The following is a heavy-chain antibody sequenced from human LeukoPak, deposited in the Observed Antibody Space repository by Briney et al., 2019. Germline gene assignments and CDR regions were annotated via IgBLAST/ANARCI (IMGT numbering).Heavy chain of an antibody. CDR1: GGSISSGSYY. CDR3: ARTSSGVSDGMDV. J-gene: IGHJ6*02. CDR2: IYTSGST. D-gene: IGHD3-22*01. V-gene: IGHV4-61*02. Sequence: SETLSLTCTVSGGSISSGSYYWSWIRQPAGKGLEWIGRIYTSGSTSYNPSLRSQVTISVDTSKNQFSLKLSSVTAADTAVYYCARTSSGVSDGMDVWGQGTTVTVSS.